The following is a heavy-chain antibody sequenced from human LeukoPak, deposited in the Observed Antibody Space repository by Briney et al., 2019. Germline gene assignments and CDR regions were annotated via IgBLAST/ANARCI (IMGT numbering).Heavy chain of an antibody. Sequence: SETLSLTCTVSGGSISSYYWSWIRQPPGKGLEWIGYIYYSGSTNYNPSLKSRVTISVDTSKNQFSLKLSSVTAADTAVYYCARSVGAAAAGIENWFDPWGQGTLVTVSS. V-gene: IGHV4-59*01. CDR3: ARSVGAAAAGIENWFDP. D-gene: IGHD6-13*01. CDR2: IYYSGST. CDR1: GGSISSYY. J-gene: IGHJ5*02.